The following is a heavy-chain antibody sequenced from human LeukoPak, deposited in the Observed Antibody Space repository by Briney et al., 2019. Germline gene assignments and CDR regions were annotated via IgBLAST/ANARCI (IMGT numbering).Heavy chain of an antibody. D-gene: IGHD6-19*01. CDR2: INTNTGNP. CDR1: GYTFTGYY. Sequence: GASVKVSRKASGYTFTGYYMHWVRQAPGQGLEWMGWINTNTGNPTYAQGFTGRFVFSLDTSVSTAYLQISSLKAEDTAVYYCARDGSGWYLLTDYWGQGTLVTVSS. V-gene: IGHV7-4-1*02. CDR3: ARDGSGWYLLTDY. J-gene: IGHJ4*02.